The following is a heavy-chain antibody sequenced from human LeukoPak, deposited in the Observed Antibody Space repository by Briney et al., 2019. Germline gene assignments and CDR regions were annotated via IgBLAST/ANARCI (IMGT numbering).Heavy chain of an antibody. CDR1: GYTFTSYD. Sequence: GASVKVSCKASGYTFTSYDINWVRQATGQGLERMGWMNPNSGNTGYAQKFQGRVTMTRNTSISTAYMELSSLRSEDTAVYYCARGGDCGGDCYSSPTDYWGQGTLVTVSS. CDR2: MNPNSGNT. V-gene: IGHV1-8*01. CDR3: ARGGDCGGDCYSSPTDY. D-gene: IGHD2-21*01. J-gene: IGHJ4*02.